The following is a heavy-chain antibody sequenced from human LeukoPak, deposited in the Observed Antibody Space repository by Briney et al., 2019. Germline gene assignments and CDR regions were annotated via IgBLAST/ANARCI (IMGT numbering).Heavy chain of an antibody. CDR2: ISSSRSYI. CDR3: ARVMVRGVNAFDI. J-gene: IGHJ3*02. Sequence: GGSLRLSCAASGFTFSSYTMNWVRQAPGKGLEWVSSISSSRSYIFYTDSVKGRFTISRDNAKNSLYLQMNSLRAEDTAVYYCARVMVRGVNAFDIGGQGTMVTVSS. V-gene: IGHV3-21*01. CDR1: GFTFSSYT. D-gene: IGHD3-10*01.